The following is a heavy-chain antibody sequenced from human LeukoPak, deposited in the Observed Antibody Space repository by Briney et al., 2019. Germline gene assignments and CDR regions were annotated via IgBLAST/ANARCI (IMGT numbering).Heavy chain of an antibody. CDR3: AKVEYNWNPGVS. D-gene: IGHD1-20*01. CDR2: ISGSGSST. CDR1: GFSFSSYA. V-gene: IGHV3-23*01. Sequence: PGRSLRLSCAASGFSFSSYAMSWVRQAQGKGLELVSAISGSGSSTYYTDSVKGRFSISRDNSKNTLYTQMNSLRAEDTAVYYCAKVEYNWNPGVSWGQGTLVTVSS. J-gene: IGHJ4*02.